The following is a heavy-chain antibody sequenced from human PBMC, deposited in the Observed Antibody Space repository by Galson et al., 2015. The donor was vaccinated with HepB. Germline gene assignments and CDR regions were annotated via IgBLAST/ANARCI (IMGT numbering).Heavy chain of an antibody. CDR2: IYYVGST. J-gene: IGHJ5*02. CDR1: GVSISDYY. D-gene: IGHD6-19*01. CDR3: ARLLGGSASGFDP. Sequence: LSLTCSVSGVSISDYYWTWIRQPPGKGLEWIGYIYYVGSTKCDPSLRTRVTISLDTSKNQFSLNLSSVTTADTAVYYCARLLGGSASGFDPWGQGTLVTVSS. V-gene: IGHV4-59*12.